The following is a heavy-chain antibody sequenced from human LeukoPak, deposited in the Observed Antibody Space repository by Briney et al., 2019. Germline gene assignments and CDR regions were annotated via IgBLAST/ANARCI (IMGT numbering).Heavy chain of an antibody. CDR1: GGSITSSNW. CDR3: ARGTITTVTDS. J-gene: IGHJ4*02. Sequence: SGTLSLTCAISGGSITSSNWWTWVRQPPGKGLEWVGEIYLRGNTNYNPSLESRVSISVDESKAQLSLRLESVTAADTAVYYCARGTITTVTDSWGPGTLVTVSS. CDR2: IYLRGNT. D-gene: IGHD4-17*01. V-gene: IGHV4-4*02.